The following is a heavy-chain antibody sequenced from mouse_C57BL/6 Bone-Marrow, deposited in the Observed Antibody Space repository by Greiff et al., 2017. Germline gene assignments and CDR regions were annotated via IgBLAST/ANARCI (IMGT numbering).Heavy chain of an antibody. CDR2: IWRGGST. Sequence: QVQLQQSGPGLVQPSQSLSITCTVSGFSLTSYGVHWVRQSPGKGLEWLGVIWRGGSTDYNAAFISSLSIRKDNSKSQVFFKMNSLQADDMAIYYCARTMVTAGRYYYAMDYWGQGTSVTVSA. CDR1: GFSLTSYG. J-gene: IGHJ4*01. V-gene: IGHV2-2*01. CDR3: ARTMVTAGRYYYAMDY. D-gene: IGHD2-2*01.